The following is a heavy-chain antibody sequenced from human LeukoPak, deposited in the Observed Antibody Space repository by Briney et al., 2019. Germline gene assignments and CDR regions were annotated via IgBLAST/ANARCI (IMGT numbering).Heavy chain of an antibody. Sequence: SGTLSLTCTVSGGSIINYYWTWIRQSAGKGLEWVGRIYVTGSTNCTPSLKGRLTMSVDTSRNQFSLKLDSATAADTAVYYCARLKFYDSTGYTPGYYMDVWGKGITVTVSS. CDR2: IYVTGST. V-gene: IGHV4-4*07. D-gene: IGHD3-22*01. CDR1: GGSIINYY. J-gene: IGHJ6*03. CDR3: ARLKFYDSTGYTPGYYMDV.